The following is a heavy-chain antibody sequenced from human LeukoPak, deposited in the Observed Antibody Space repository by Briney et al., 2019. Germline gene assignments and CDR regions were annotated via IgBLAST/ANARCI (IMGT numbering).Heavy chain of an antibody. D-gene: IGHD3-10*01. CDR1: GFTFSNYW. V-gene: IGHV3-7*01. CDR2: IKEDGSQK. J-gene: IGHJ4*02. CDR3: AKGGAPFAESVH. Sequence: GGSLRLPCAASGFTFSNYWMSWVRQAPGKGLEWVANIKEDGSQKYYVDSVRGRFTISRDNARNSVYLQMNSLRAEDTAVYYCAKGGAPFAESVHWGQGSLVTVSS.